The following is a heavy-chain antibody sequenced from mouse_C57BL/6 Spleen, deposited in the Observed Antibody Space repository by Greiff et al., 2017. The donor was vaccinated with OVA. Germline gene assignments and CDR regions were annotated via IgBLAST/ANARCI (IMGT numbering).Heavy chain of an antibody. D-gene: IGHD1-1*01. J-gene: IGHJ2*01. CDR2: IYPSDSET. CDR3: ARLTTVVATDY. Sequence: QVQLQQPGAELVRPGSSVKLSCKASGYTFTSYWMDWVKQRPGQGLEWIGNIYPSDSETHYNQKFKDKVTLTVDKSSSTAYMQLSSLTSEDSAVYYCARLTTVVATDYWGQGTTRTVSS. CDR1: GYTFTSYW. V-gene: IGHV1-61*01.